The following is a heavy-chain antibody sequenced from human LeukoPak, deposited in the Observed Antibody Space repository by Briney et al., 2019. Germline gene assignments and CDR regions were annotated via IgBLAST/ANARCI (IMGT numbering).Heavy chain of an antibody. CDR2: ISYDGSNK. CDR3: ARDRGCSSTSCRPSGYYGMDV. Sequence: PGRSLRLSCAASGFTFSSYAMHWVRQAPGKGLEWVAVISYDGSNKYYADSVKGRFTISRDNSKNTLYLQMNSLRAEDTAVYYCARDRGCSSTSCRPSGYYGMDVWGQGTTVTVSS. V-gene: IGHV3-30-3*01. D-gene: IGHD2-2*01. CDR1: GFTFSSYA. J-gene: IGHJ6*02.